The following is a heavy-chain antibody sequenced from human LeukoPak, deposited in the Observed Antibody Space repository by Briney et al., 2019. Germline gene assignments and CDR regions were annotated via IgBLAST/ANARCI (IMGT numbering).Heavy chain of an antibody. CDR2: INHSGST. V-gene: IGHV4-34*01. Sequence: PSETLSLTCAVYGGSFSGYYWSWIRQPPGKGLEWIGEINHSGSTNYNPSLKSRVTISVDTSKNQFSLKLSSVTAADTAVYYCARSGSGWLNWFDPWGQGTLVTVSS. CDR1: GGSFSGYY. J-gene: IGHJ5*02. D-gene: IGHD6-19*01. CDR3: ARSGSGWLNWFDP.